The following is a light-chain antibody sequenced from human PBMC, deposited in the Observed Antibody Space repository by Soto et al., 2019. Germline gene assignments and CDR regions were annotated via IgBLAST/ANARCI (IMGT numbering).Light chain of an antibody. Sequence: DIQMTQSPSTLSASVVDRVTITCRASQTITNRLAWYQQKPGKAPKVLIYDASSLESGVPSRFSGSGSGTEFTLTISSLQPDDFATYYCQKYNSYSRTCGQGTKGDIK. J-gene: IGKJ1*01. CDR1: QTITNR. V-gene: IGKV1-5*01. CDR2: DAS. CDR3: QKYNSYSRT.